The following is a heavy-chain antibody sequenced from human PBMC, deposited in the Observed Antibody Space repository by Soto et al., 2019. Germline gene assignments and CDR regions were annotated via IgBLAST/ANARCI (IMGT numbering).Heavy chain of an antibody. Sequence: GGSLRLSCAASGFTFSSYAMSWVRQAPGKGLEWVSAISGSGGSTYYADSVKGRFTISRDNSKNTLYLQMSSLRAEDTAVYYCAKAVSWMTTVSCFDYWGQGTLVTVPQ. CDR1: GFTFSSYA. CDR2: ISGSGGST. J-gene: IGHJ4*02. D-gene: IGHD4-17*01. V-gene: IGHV3-23*01. CDR3: AKAVSWMTTVSCFDY.